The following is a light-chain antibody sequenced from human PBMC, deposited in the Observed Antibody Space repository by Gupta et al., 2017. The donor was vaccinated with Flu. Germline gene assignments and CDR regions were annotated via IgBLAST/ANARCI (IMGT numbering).Light chain of an antibody. Sequence: DIQMTQSPSSLSASVGDRVTITCRASQNINNHLNWYQQKPGKAPKVLIYLTSNLRSGVPSRFSGSESGTDLTLTINSLQPEDFATYYCQQSYTTPRTFGQGTKVEI. CDR1: QNINNH. CDR3: QQSYTTPRT. V-gene: IGKV1-39*01. J-gene: IGKJ1*01. CDR2: LTS.